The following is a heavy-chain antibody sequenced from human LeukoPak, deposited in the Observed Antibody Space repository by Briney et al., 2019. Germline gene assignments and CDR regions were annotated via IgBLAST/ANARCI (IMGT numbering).Heavy chain of an antibody. CDR2: IWYDANNK. D-gene: IGHD2-2*01. CDR1: GFAFSNTG. J-gene: IGHJ4*02. V-gene: IGHV3-33*01. CDR3: ARDRWSSTSYNDY. Sequence: GPLRLSFAAPGFAFSNTGMHWARRAPGKGLDWVAVIWYDANNKYYADSVKGRFTISRDNSNNTLYLQMNSLRAEDTAVYYCARDRWSSTSYNDYWGQGTLVTVSS.